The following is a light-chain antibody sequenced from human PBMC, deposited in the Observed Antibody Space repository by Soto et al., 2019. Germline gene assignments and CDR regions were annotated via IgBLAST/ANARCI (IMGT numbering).Light chain of an antibody. CDR3: QHRSNWPVT. V-gene: IGKV3-11*01. CDR2: DAS. J-gene: IGKJ5*01. Sequence: EIVWTQYPANLSFSKAERATLSCRASQSVSSYLAWYQQKPGQAPRLPIYDASNRATGIPARFSGSGSGTDFTLTISSLEPEDFAVYYCQHRSNWPVTFGQGTRLEIK. CDR1: QSVSSY.